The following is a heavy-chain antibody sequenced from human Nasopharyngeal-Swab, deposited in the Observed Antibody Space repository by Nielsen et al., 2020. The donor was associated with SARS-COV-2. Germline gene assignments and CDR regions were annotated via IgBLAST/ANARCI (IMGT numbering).Heavy chain of an antibody. CDR2: ISSISSYI. D-gene: IGHD6-6*01. CDR1: GFTFLIYS. CDR3: ARDEKSSEYYFDY. V-gene: IGHV3-21*01. J-gene: IGHJ4*02. Sequence: GGSLRLSFAPSGFTFLIYSMNWFRQAPGKGLEWVSSISSISSYIYYADSVKGRFTISRDNAKNSLYLQMNSLRAEDTAVYYCARDEKSSEYYFDYWGQGTLVTVSS.